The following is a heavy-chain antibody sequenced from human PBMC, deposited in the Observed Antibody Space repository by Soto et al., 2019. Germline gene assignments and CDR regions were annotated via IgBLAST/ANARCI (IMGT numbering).Heavy chain of an antibody. CDR1: GFTFSSYE. CDR3: ARGTDFWSGYYGAFAY. D-gene: IGHD3-3*01. Sequence: PGGSLRLSCAASGFTFSSYEMNWVRQAPGKGLEWVSYISSSGSTIYYADSVKGRFTISRDNAKNSLYLQMNSLRAEDTAVYYCARGTDFWSGYYGAFAYWGQGTLVTVSS. J-gene: IGHJ4*02. CDR2: ISSSGSTI. V-gene: IGHV3-48*03.